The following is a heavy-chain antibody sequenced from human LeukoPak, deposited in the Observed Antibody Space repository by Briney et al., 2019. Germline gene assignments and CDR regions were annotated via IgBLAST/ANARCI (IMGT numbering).Heavy chain of an antibody. CDR3: ARDLVI. D-gene: IGHD3-16*01. Sequence: SDTLSLTCTVSGGSISSGGSYWSWVRQHPGKGLEWLGYIYYSGSTYCNPSLKSRLTILGDMSKKQFSLKLSSVTAADTAVYYCARDLVIWGQGTLVTVSS. CDR2: IYYSGST. V-gene: IGHV4-31*03. J-gene: IGHJ4*02. CDR1: GGSISSGGSY.